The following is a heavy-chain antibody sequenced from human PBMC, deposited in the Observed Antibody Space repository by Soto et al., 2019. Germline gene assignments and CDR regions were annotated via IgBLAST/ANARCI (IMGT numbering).Heavy chain of an antibody. J-gene: IGHJ4*02. Sequence: QVQLVESGGGVVQPGRSLRLSCAASGFTFSSYGMHWVRQAPGKGLEWVAVIWYDGSNKYYADSVKGRFTISRDNSKNTLYLQMNSLRGEDTAVYYCARANYDFWSGFDLDYWGQGTLVTVSS. CDR1: GFTFSSYG. D-gene: IGHD3-3*01. V-gene: IGHV3-33*01. CDR3: ARANYDFWSGFDLDY. CDR2: IWYDGSNK.